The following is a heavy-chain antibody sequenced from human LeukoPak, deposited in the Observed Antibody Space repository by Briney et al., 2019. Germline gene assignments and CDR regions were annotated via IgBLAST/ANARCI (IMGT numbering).Heavy chain of an antibody. V-gene: IGHV1-2*02. Sequence: ASVKVSCKASGYTFTDNYVHWVRQAPGQGLEYMGWINPNSGGAKYAQNFQGRVTMTRDTSISTVYMELSRLHSDDTAVYYCARDKGFDYMDVWGKGTTVTVSS. J-gene: IGHJ6*03. CDR1: GYTFTDNY. D-gene: IGHD3-3*01. CDR2: INPNSGGA. CDR3: ARDKGFDYMDV.